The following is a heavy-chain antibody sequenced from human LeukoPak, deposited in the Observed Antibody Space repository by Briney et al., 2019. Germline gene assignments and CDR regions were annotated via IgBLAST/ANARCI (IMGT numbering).Heavy chain of an antibody. D-gene: IGHD6-19*01. V-gene: IGHV1-69*13. Sequence: SVKVSCKASGGTFSSYAIRWVRQAPGQGLEWMGGIIPIFGTANYAQKFQGRVTITADESTSTAYMELSSLRSEDTAVYYCAREPSVADLGGFQHWGQGTLVTVSS. CDR2: IIPIFGTA. J-gene: IGHJ1*01. CDR3: AREPSVADLGGFQH. CDR1: GGTFSSYA.